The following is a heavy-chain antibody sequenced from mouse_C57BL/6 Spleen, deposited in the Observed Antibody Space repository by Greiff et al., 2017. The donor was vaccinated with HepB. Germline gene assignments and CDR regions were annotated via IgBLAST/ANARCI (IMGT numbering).Heavy chain of an antibody. CDR2: IHPNSGST. CDR3: AREDGYYDY. CDR1: GYTFTSYW. D-gene: IGHD2-3*01. J-gene: IGHJ2*01. V-gene: IGHV1-64*01. Sequence: QVHVKQPGAELVKPGASVKLSFKASGYTFTSYWMHWVKQRPGQGLEWIGMIHPNSGSTNYNEKFKSKATLTVDKSSSTAYMQLSSLTSEDSAVYYCAREDGYYDYWGQGTTLTVSS.